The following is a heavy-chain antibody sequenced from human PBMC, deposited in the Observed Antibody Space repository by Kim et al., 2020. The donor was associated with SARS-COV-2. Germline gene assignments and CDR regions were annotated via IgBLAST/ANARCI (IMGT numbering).Heavy chain of an antibody. Sequence: NPPLKSRVTISVDTSKNQFSLKLSSVTAADTAVYYCARATRRYTYGTLDYWGQGTLVTVSS. D-gene: IGHD5-18*01. V-gene: IGHV4-39*01. CDR3: ARATRRYTYGTLDY. J-gene: IGHJ4*02.